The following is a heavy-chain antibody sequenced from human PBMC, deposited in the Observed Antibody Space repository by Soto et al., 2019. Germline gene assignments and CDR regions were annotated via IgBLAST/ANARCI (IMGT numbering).Heavy chain of an antibody. D-gene: IGHD1-26*01. CDR3: ARVMGQAIVDRQSFGPSTFYHYGMDV. J-gene: IGHJ6*04. V-gene: IGHV1-18*01. Sequence: QVQLVQSGTEVKEPGASVKVSCKASGFTFFNYGITWVRQAPGQGLESMGWISAYNAKTNYPQSLQGRVTMTKDTSMTTAYMELRRLTPDDTAVYYCARVMGQAIVDRQSFGPSTFYHYGMDVWGKGTPVTVSS. CDR1: GFTFFNYG. CDR2: ISAYNAKT.